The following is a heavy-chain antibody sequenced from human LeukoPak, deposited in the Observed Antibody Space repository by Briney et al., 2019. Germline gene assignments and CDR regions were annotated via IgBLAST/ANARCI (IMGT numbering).Heavy chain of an antibody. CDR1: GFTFSDYY. CDR3: ARNRVLNWFDP. Sequence: GGSLRLSCAASGFTFSDYYMSWIRQAPGKGLEWVSYISSSGSTIYYADSVKGRFTTSRDNAKNSLYLQMNSLRAEDTAVYYCARNRVLNWFDPWGQGTLVTLSS. CDR2: ISSSGSTI. J-gene: IGHJ5*02. V-gene: IGHV3-11*01. D-gene: IGHD3-10*01.